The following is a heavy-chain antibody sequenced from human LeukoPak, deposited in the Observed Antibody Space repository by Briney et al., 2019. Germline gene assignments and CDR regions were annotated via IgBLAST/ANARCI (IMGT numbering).Heavy chain of an antibody. CDR3: ARRLAGTEDY. CDR1: GGSISSSSYY. Sequence: PSETLSLTCTVTGGSISSSSYYWGWIRQPPGKGLEWIGSIYYSGSTYYNPSLKSRVTISVDTSKNQFSLKLSSVTAADTAVYYCARRLAGTEDYWGQGTLVTVSS. V-gene: IGHV4-39*01. CDR2: IYYSGST. J-gene: IGHJ4*02. D-gene: IGHD6-13*01.